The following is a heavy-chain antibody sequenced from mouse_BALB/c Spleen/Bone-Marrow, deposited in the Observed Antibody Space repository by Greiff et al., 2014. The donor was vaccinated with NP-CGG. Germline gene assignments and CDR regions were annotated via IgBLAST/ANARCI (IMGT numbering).Heavy chain of an antibody. J-gene: IGHJ3*01. Sequence: EVMLVESGGDLVKPGGSLKLSCAASGFSFSGYGMSWVRQTPDKRLEWVATIGVGGTYTYYPDSVKGRFTVSRDNAKNTLYLRMSSLKSEDTAMYYCARPFTTVVATVFAYWGQGTLVPVSA. D-gene: IGHD1-1*01. CDR2: IGVGGTYT. CDR3: ARPFTTVVATVFAY. CDR1: GFSFSGYG. V-gene: IGHV5-6*01.